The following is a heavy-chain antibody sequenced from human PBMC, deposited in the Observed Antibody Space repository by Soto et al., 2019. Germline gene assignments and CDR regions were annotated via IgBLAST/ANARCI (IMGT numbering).Heavy chain of an antibody. CDR2: ISSSSSTI. CDR3: AREIPSRGAGWFDP. V-gene: IGHV3-48*02. CDR1: GFTFSSYS. Sequence: EVQLVESGGGLVQPGGSLRLSCAASGFTFSSYSMNWVRQAPGKGLEWVSYISSSSSTIYYADSVKSRFTISRDNAKNSLYLQMNSLRDEDTAVYYCAREIPSRGAGWFDPWGQGTLVTVSS. D-gene: IGHD3-10*01. J-gene: IGHJ5*02.